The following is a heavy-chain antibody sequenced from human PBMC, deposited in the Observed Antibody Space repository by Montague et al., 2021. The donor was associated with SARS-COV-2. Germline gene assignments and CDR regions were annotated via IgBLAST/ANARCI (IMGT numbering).Heavy chain of an antibody. CDR3: ARDRWDRNGMDV. CDR2: ISSSSSTI. V-gene: IGHV3-48*02. J-gene: IGHJ6*02. Sequence: SLRLSCAASGFTLSSYSMNWVRQAPGKGLEWVSYISSSSSTIYYADSVKGRFTISRDNAKNPLYLQMNSLRDEDTAVYYCARDRWDRNGMDVWGQGTTVTVSS. D-gene: IGHD5-24*01. CDR1: GFTLSSYS.